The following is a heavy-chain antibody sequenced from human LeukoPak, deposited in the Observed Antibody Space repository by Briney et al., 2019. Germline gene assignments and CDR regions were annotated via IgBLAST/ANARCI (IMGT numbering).Heavy chain of an antibody. V-gene: IGHV4-39*01. CDR3: ARHRMYYYDSSGRGVADAFDI. D-gene: IGHD3-22*01. J-gene: IGHJ3*02. CDR2: IYYSGST. CDR1: GGSISSSSYY. Sequence: SETLSLTCTVSGGSISSSSYYWGWIRQPPGKGLEWIGSIYYSGSTYYNPSLKSRVTISVDTSKNQFSLKLSSVTAEDTAVYSCARHRMYYYDSSGRGVADAFDIWGQGTMVTVSS.